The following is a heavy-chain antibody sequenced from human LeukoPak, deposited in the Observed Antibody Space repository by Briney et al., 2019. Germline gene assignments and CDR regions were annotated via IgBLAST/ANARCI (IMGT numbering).Heavy chain of an antibody. D-gene: IGHD6-6*01. CDR3: ARAEYSSSSGGMDV. CDR2: ISSSGSTI. Sequence: GRSLRLSCAASGFTFSSYGMNWVRQAPGKGLEWVSYISSSGSTIYYADSVKGRFTTSRDNAKKSLYLQMNSLRAEDTAVYYCARAEYSSSSGGMDVWGQGTTVTVSS. J-gene: IGHJ6*02. CDR1: GFTFSSYG. V-gene: IGHV3-48*04.